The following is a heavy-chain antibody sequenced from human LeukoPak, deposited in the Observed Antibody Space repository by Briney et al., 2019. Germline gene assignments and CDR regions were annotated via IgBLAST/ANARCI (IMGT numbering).Heavy chain of an antibody. CDR1: GYTFTSHG. D-gene: IGHD6-19*01. CDR3: ARDPSNTSGWKTWFDP. V-gene: IGHV1-18*01. Sequence: ASVKVSCKVSGYTFTSHGISWVRQAPGQGLEWMGWISAYNGDTKYAQNLQGRVTLTTYTSTTTAYLELRSLTSDDTAVYYCARDPSNTSGWKTWFDPWGQGTLVTVSS. J-gene: IGHJ5*02. CDR2: ISAYNGDT.